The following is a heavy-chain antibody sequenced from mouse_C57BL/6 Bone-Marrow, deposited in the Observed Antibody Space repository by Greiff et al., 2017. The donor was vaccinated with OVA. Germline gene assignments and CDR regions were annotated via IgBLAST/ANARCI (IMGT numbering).Heavy chain of an antibody. V-gene: IGHV5-9-1*02. Sequence: EVQGVESGEGLVKPGASLKLSCAASGFTFSSYAMSWVRQTPEKRLEWVAYISSGGDYIYYADTVKGRFTISRDNARNTLYLQMSSLKSEDTAMYYCTRVDAWFAYWGQGTLVTVSA. CDR2: ISSGGDYI. CDR1: GFTFSSYA. J-gene: IGHJ3*01. CDR3: TRVDAWFAY.